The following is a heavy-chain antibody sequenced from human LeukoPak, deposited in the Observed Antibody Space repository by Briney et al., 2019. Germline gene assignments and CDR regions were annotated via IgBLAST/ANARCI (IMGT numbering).Heavy chain of an antibody. CDR1: GFTFSTYW. CDR2: IKADESAK. Sequence: QAGGSLRLSCAASGFTFSTYWMAWVRQAPGKGLEWVANIKADESAKHQADSVKGRFTISRDNAQNSVYLQMSRLRGEDTAVYYCARVRDDFWGGYYNDFDYWGQGTLVTVSS. V-gene: IGHV3-7*01. D-gene: IGHD3-3*01. CDR3: ARVRDDFWGGYYNDFDY. J-gene: IGHJ4*02.